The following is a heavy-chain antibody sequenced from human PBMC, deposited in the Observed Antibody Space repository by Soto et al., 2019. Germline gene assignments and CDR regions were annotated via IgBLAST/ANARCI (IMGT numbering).Heavy chain of an antibody. V-gene: IGHV1-69*13. Sequence: SVKVSCKASGGTFSSYAISWVRQAPGQGLEWMGGIIPIFGTANYAQKFQGRVTITADESTSTAYMELSSPRSEDTAVYYCARYDSSGYYYGDAFDIWGQGTMVTVSS. CDR1: GGTFSSYA. J-gene: IGHJ3*02. CDR2: IIPIFGTA. CDR3: ARYDSSGYYYGDAFDI. D-gene: IGHD3-22*01.